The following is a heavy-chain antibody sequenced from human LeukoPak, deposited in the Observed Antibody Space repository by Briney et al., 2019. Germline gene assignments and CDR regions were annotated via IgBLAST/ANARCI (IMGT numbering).Heavy chain of an antibody. Sequence: SETLSLTCTVSGYSITSGQYWGWIRQPPEKGLEWIGTIFHSGSTYYNPSLKSRVTISVDTSKNQFSLKLSSVTAADTAVYYCARRTTAGSYNWFDPWGQGILVTVSS. V-gene: IGHV4-38-2*02. D-gene: IGHD1-14*01. CDR3: ARRTTAGSYNWFDP. J-gene: IGHJ5*02. CDR2: IFHSGST. CDR1: GYSITSGQY.